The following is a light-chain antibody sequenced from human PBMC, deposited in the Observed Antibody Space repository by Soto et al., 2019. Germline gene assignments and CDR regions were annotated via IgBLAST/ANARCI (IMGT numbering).Light chain of an antibody. CDR1: QSISTK. CDR3: QQRSNWPLTWT. CDR2: GAS. V-gene: IGKV3-11*01. J-gene: IGKJ1*01. Sequence: IVMTQSPATLSVSPGGRATLSCRASQSISTKLAWYQQKPGQAPRLLIYGASNRATGIPARFSGSGSGTDFTLTISSLEPEDFAVYYCQQRSNWPLTWTFGQGTKVDIK.